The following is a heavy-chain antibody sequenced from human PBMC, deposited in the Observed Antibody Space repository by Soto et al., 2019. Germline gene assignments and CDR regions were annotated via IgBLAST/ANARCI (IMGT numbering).Heavy chain of an antibody. V-gene: IGHV4-31*03. D-gene: IGHD3-10*01. J-gene: IGHJ6*02. CDR3: ARDTRITMVRGVTSNGMDV. CDR2: IYYSGST. CDR1: GGSISSGGYY. Sequence: QVQLQESGPGLVKPSQTLSLTCTVSGGSISSGGYYWSWIRQHPGKGLEWIGYIYYSGSTYYNPSLKSRVTISVDTSKNQFSLKLSSVTAADTAVYYCARDTRITMVRGVTSNGMDVWGQGTTVTVSS.